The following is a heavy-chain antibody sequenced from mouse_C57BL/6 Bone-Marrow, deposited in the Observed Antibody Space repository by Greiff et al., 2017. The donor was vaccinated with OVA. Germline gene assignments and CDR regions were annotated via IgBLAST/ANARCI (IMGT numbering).Heavy chain of an antibody. CDR1: GFTFSNYW. V-gene: IGHV6-3*01. Sequence: EVKLEESGGGLVQPGGSMKLSCVASGFTFSNYWMNWVRQSPEKGLEWVAQIRLKSDNYATHYAESVKGRFTISRDDSKSSVYLQMNNLRAEDTGIYYCTGLLITTVAYWYFDVWGTGTTVTVSS. CDR2: IRLKSDNYAT. J-gene: IGHJ1*03. D-gene: IGHD1-1*01. CDR3: TGLLITTVAYWYFDV.